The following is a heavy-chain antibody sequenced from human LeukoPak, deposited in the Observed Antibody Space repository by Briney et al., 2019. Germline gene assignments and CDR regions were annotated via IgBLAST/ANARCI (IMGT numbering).Heavy chain of an antibody. D-gene: IGHD3-22*01. CDR1: GFTFTNST. Sequence: ASVKVSCKASGFTFTNSTMQWVRQARGQRLEWIGWIVVGSGNTNYARKFHGRVTITRDMSTSTAYMDLSSLGSEDTAVYFCAAAPVYHDHETSDDYFLGFDYWGQGTLVTVSS. CDR3: AAAPVYHDHETSDDYFLGFDY. J-gene: IGHJ4*02. CDR2: IVVGSGNT. V-gene: IGHV1-58*02.